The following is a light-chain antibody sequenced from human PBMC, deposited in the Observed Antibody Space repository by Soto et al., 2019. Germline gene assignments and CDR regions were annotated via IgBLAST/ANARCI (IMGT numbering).Light chain of an antibody. CDR2: GAS. J-gene: IGKJ4*01. CDR3: QHYNNWPLT. CDR1: QSLGSN. Sequence: EIMMTQSPATLSVSPGERATLSCRASQSLGSNLAWYQQKRGQAPRLLLYGASTRATGIPARFSGSGSGTEFTLTISSLQYEDFEIYYCQHYNNWPLTLGGGTKVDIK. V-gene: IGKV3-15*01.